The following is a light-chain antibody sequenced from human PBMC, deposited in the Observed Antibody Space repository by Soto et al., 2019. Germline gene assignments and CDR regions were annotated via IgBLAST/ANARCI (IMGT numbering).Light chain of an antibody. CDR1: QSVSSSY. CDR2: GAS. Sequence: EIVLTQSPGTLSLSPGERATLSCRTSQSVSSSYLAWYQQKPGQAPRLLIYGASSRATAIPDRFSGYGSGTDFTLTITRLEPEDFAVYYCQLYDSSLYTFCQGTKLEIK. V-gene: IGKV3-20*01. J-gene: IGKJ2*01. CDR3: QLYDSSLYT.